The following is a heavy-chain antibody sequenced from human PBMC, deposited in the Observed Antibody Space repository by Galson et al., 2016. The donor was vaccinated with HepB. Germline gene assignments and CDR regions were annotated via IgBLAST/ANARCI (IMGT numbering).Heavy chain of an antibody. D-gene: IGHD1-14*01. CDR3: ARRGMDV. J-gene: IGHJ6*02. Sequence: SVKVSCKASGYSITSYGITWVRQAPGQGLEWMGWISTYNGDTNPAQKFQGRVTMTTDTTTNTAFMELRSLRSDDTAVYYCARRGMDVWGQGTTVTVSS. CDR1: GYSITSYG. CDR2: ISTYNGDT. V-gene: IGHV1-18*01.